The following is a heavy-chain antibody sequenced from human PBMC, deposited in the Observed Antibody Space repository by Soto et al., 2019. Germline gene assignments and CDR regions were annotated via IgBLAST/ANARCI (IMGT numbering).Heavy chain of an antibody. CDR1: GGSISSGGYY. Sequence: SETLSLTCTVSGGSISSGGYYWSWIRQHPGKGLEWIGYIYYSGSTYYNPSLKGRVTISVDTSKNQFSLKLSSVTAADTAVYYCARVSGSGSYPGALYYYYYGMDVWGQGTTVTVSS. V-gene: IGHV4-31*03. D-gene: IGHD1-26*01. CDR2: IYYSGST. CDR3: ARVSGSGSYPGALYYYYYGMDV. J-gene: IGHJ6*02.